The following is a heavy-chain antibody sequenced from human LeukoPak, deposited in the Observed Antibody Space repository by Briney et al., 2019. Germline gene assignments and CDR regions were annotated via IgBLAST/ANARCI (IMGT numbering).Heavy chain of an antibody. CDR3: ARRIAAADRGFDY. J-gene: IGHJ4*02. CDR2: TYYRSKWYN. CDR1: GDSVSSNSAT. V-gene: IGHV6-1*01. Sequence: QTLSLTCAISGDSVSSNSATWNWIRQSPSRGLEWLGRTYYRSKWYNDYAVSVKSRITINPDASKNQFSLQLNSVTPEDTALYYCARRIAAADRGFDYWGQGTLVTVSS. D-gene: IGHD6-13*01.